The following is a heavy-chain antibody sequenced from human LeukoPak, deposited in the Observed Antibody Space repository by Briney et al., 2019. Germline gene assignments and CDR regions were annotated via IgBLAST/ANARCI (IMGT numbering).Heavy chain of an antibody. Sequence: SQTLSLTCTVSGGSTSDGGYYWSWIRQHPGKGLEWIGYIYDSGTTYYSPALQSRVTISVDTSDNKFSLKLKSLTAADTAVYYCARGRDRRGFDYWGQGTLVTVSS. D-gene: IGHD1-14*01. CDR2: IYDSGTT. J-gene: IGHJ4*02. CDR3: ARGRDRRGFDY. V-gene: IGHV4-31*03. CDR1: GGSTSDGGYY.